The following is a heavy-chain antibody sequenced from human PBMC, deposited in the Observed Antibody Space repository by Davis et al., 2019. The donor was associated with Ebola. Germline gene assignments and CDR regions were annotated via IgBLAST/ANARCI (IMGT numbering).Heavy chain of an antibody. Sequence: GESLKISCAVSEFIVSNDYMSWVRQAPGKGLEWVSSISGSSAYIYYADSVKGRFTISRDNAKNSLYLQMNSLRAEDTAVYYCARDGGGGIAVPLDYWGQGTLVTVSS. CDR1: EFIVSNDY. V-gene: IGHV3-21*04. J-gene: IGHJ4*02. CDR2: ISGSSAYI. D-gene: IGHD6-19*01. CDR3: ARDGGGGIAVPLDY.